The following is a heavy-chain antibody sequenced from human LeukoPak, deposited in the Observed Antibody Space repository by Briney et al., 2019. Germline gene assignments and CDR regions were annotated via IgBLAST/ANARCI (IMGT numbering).Heavy chain of an antibody. CDR3: TKAGYSYGYSDWYFDL. CDR1: GFTFSSYG. CDR2: IGNDGRAK. D-gene: IGHD5-18*01. Sequence: PGGSLRLSCAASGFTFSSYGMHWVRQAPGKGLEWVAVIGNDGRAKYYADSVRSRFTISRDNSKNTLYLQMNSLRAEDTAVYFCTKAGYSYGYSDWYFDLWGRGTLVTVST. V-gene: IGHV3-30*18. J-gene: IGHJ2*01.